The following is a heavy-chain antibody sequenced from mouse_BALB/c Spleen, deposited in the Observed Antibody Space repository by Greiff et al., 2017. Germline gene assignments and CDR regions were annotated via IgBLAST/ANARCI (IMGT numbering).Heavy chain of an antibody. J-gene: IGHJ3*01. D-gene: IGHD1-2*01. CDR3: ARESTASWFAY. V-gene: IGHV5-6-3*01. CDR1: GFTFSSYG. CDR2: INSNGGST. Sequence: DVHLVESGGGLVQPGGSLKLSCAASGFTFSSYGMSWVRQTPDKRLELVATINSNGGSTYYPDSVKGRFTISRDNAKNTLYLQMSSLKSEDTAMYYCARESTASWFAYWGQGTLVTVSA.